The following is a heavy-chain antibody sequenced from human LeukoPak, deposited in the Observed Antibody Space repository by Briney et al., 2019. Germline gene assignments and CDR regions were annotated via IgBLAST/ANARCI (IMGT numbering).Heavy chain of an antibody. J-gene: IGHJ4*02. Sequence: PGRSLRLSCAASGFTFSSYAMHWVRQAPGKGLEWVAVISYDGSNKYYADSVKGRFTISRDNSKSMLYLQMNSLRGEDTAVYHCTEDIPGTPFNYWGQGTLVTVSP. V-gene: IGHV3-30-3*01. CDR3: TEDIPGTPFNY. CDR2: ISYDGSNK. D-gene: IGHD1-20*01. CDR1: GFTFSSYA.